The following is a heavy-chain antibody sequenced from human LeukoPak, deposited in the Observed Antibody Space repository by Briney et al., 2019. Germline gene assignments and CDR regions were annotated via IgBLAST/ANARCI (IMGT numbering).Heavy chain of an antibody. CDR2: INHSGST. D-gene: IGHD3-10*01. CDR3: ARKDYYGSGSFLRRFDP. J-gene: IGHJ5*02. Sequence: TGGSLRLSCAASGFTFSSFWMSWVRQPPGKGLEWIGEINHSGSTNYNPSLKSRVTISVDTSKNQFSLKLSSVTAADTAVYYCARKDYYGSGSFLRRFDPWGQGTLVTVSS. CDR1: GFTFSSFW. V-gene: IGHV4-34*01.